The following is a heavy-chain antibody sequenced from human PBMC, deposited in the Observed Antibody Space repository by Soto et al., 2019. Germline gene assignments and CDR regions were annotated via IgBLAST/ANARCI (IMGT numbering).Heavy chain of an antibody. D-gene: IGHD3-16*02. Sequence: SETLYLTCAVYGGSFSGYYWSWIRQPPGKGLEWIGEINHSGSTNYNPSLKSRVTISVDTSKNQFSLKLSSVTAADTAVYYCARSKGSYRYFYYMDVWGKGTTVTVSS. CDR3: ARSKGSYRYFYYMDV. CDR2: INHSGST. J-gene: IGHJ6*03. CDR1: GGSFSGYY. V-gene: IGHV4-34*01.